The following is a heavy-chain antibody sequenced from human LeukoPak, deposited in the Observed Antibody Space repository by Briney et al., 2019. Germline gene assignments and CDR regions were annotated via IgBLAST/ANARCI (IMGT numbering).Heavy chain of an antibody. V-gene: IGHV3-23*01. Sequence: PGGSLRLSCAASGFTFSSYAMSWVRQAPGKGLEWVSAISGSGGSTYYADSVKGRFTISRDNSKNTLYLQMNSLRAEDTALYYCAKASGSGYGQDYFDYWGQGTLVTVSS. CDR2: ISGSGGST. J-gene: IGHJ4*02. CDR3: AKASGSGYGQDYFDY. D-gene: IGHD1-26*01. CDR1: GFTFSSYA.